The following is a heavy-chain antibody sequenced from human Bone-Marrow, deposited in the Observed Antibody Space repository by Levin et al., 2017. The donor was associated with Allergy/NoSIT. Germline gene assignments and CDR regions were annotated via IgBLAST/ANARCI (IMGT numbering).Heavy chain of an antibody. Sequence: GGSLRLSCAASGFTFSNYAMTWVRQAPGKGLEWVSVISGDGGVTHYADSVKGRFTISRDSSKNTLYLQMNSLRAEDTAVYFCAKGRFCDWLNAFDIWGQGTVVTVSS. V-gene: IGHV3-23*01. CDR2: ISGDGGVT. CDR3: AKGRFCDWLNAFDI. J-gene: IGHJ3*02. CDR1: GFTFSNYA. D-gene: IGHD3-9*01.